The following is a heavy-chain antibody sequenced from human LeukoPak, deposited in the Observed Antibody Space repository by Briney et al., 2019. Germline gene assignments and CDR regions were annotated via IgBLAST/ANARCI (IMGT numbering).Heavy chain of an antibody. D-gene: IGHD3-3*01. V-gene: IGHV3-23*01. CDR3: AKDPFPFGVVMVVFDP. CDR2: ISGSGGST. Sequence: PGGSLRLSCAASGFTFSSYAMSWVRQAPGKGLEWVSAISGSGGSTYYADSVKGRFTISRDNSKNTLYLQMNSLRAEDTAVYYCAKDPFPFGVVMVVFDPWGQGTLVTVSS. CDR1: GFTFSSYA. J-gene: IGHJ5*02.